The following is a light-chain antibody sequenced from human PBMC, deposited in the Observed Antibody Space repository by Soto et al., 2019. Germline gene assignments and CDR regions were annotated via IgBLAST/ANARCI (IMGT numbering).Light chain of an antibody. CDR2: RNN. Sequence: QLVLTQPPSASGTPGQRVTISCSGSSSNIGNNYVYWYQHLPGTAPKLLIYRNNQRPSGVPDRFSGSKSGTSASLAISGLRSEDEADYYCAAWDDSLSGPVFGGGTKLTVL. CDR1: SSNIGNNY. CDR3: AAWDDSLSGPV. J-gene: IGLJ2*01. V-gene: IGLV1-47*01.